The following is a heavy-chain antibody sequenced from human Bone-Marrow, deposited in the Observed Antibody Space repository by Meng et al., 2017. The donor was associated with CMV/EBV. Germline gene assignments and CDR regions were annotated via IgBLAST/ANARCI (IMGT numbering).Heavy chain of an antibody. CDR1: GGSFSGYY. V-gene: IGHV4-34*01. CDR3: ARGLFGIAARPVSY. J-gene: IGHJ4*02. Sequence: SETLSLTCAVYGGSFSGYYWSWIRQPPGKGLEWIGEINHSGSTNYNPSLKSRVNISVDTSKNQFSLKLSSVTAADTAVYYCARGLFGIAARPVSYWGQGTLVTVSS. D-gene: IGHD6-6*01. CDR2: INHSGST.